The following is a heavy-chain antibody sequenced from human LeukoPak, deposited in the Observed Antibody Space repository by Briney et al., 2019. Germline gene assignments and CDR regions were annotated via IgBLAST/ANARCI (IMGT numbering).Heavy chain of an antibody. CDR3: ARSSYDSSGYLDY. V-gene: IGHV4-59*01. Sequence: SETLSLTCTVSGDSITSYYWRWIRQPPGKGLEWIGYIYYSGSTNYNPSLKSRVTISVDTSKNQFSLKLSSVTAADTALYYCARSSYDSSGYLDYWGQGTLVTVSS. D-gene: IGHD3-22*01. CDR2: IYYSGST. CDR1: GDSITSYY. J-gene: IGHJ4*02.